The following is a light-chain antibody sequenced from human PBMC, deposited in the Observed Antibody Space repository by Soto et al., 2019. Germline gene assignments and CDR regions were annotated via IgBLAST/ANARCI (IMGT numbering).Light chain of an antibody. CDR3: SSYTSRSTYV. CDR2: EVS. Sequence: QSALTQPASVSGAPGQSITITCTGTISDVGGYNYVSWYQQHPGKAPKLVIYEVSNRPSGVSNRFSGSKSGNTASLTISGLQAEDEADYYCSSYTSRSTYVFGTGTKVTVL. V-gene: IGLV2-14*01. CDR1: ISDVGGYNY. J-gene: IGLJ1*01.